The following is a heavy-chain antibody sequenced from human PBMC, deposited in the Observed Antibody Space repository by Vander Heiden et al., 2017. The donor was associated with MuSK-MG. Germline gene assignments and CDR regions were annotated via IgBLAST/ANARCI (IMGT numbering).Heavy chain of an antibody. J-gene: IGHJ4*02. D-gene: IGHD3-10*01. Sequence: QVQLQESGPGLVKPSETLSLTCTVSGGSISSSYWRWIRQPPGKGLEWIGYIYYSGSTNYNPSLKSRVTISVDTSKNQFSLKLSSVTAADTAVYYCARALPSYYYGSVSYYNEGFDYWGQGTLVTVSS. CDR3: ARALPSYYYGSVSYYNEGFDY. CDR1: GGSISSSY. CDR2: IYYSGST. V-gene: IGHV4-59*01.